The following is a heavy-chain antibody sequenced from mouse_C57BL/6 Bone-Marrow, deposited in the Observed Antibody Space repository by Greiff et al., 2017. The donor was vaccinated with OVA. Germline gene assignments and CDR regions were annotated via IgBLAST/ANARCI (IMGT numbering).Heavy chain of an antibody. CDR2: IYPGDGDT. Sequence: QVQLQQSGPELVKPGASVKISCKASGYAFSSSWMNWVKQRPGKGLEWIGRIYPGDGDTNYNGKFKGKATLTADKSSSTAYMQLSSLTSEDSAVYFCARSGYGYDGGFDYWGQGTTLTVSS. CDR3: ARSGYGYDGGFDY. D-gene: IGHD2-2*01. V-gene: IGHV1-82*01. CDR1: GYAFSSSW. J-gene: IGHJ2*01.